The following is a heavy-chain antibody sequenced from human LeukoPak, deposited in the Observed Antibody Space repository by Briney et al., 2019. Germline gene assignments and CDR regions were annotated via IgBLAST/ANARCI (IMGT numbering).Heavy chain of an antibody. J-gene: IGHJ5*02. CDR2: MNPNSGNT. V-gene: IGHV1-8*01. CDR1: GYTFTSYD. D-gene: IGHD3-10*01. CDR3: ARDLWIYYGSGSYYNYLGFDP. Sequence: ASVKVSCKASGYTFTSYDINWVRQATGQGLEWMGWMNPNSGNTGYAQKFQGRVTMTRSTSISTAYMELSSLRSEDTAVYYCARDLWIYYGSGSYYNYLGFDPWGQGTLVTVSS.